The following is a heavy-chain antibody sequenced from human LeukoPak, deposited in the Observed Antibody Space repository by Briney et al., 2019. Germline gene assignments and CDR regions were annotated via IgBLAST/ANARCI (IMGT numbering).Heavy chain of an antibody. V-gene: IGHV4-30-2*01. D-gene: IGHD1-26*01. CDR2: IYQSGST. CDR3: ASSLVGATGDYFDY. J-gene: IGHJ4*02. CDR1: GGSISSGGYY. Sequence: SETLSLTCTVSGGSISSGGYYWSWIRQPPGKGLEWIGYIYQSGSTYYNPSLKSRVTISVDRSKNQFSLKLSSVTAADTAVYYCASSLVGATGDYFDYWGQGTLVTVSS.